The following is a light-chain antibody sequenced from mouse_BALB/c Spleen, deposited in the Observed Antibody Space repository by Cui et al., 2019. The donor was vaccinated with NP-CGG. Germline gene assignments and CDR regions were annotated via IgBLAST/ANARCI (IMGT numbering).Light chain of an antibody. CDR3: TLWYSNHWV. J-gene: IGLJ1*01. Sequence: QAVVTQEPALTTSPGETVTLTCRSSTGAVTTSNYANWVQEKPDHFFTGLIGGTNNRAPGVPARFSGSLIGDKAALTITGAQTEDETIYFCTLWYSNHWVFGGGTKLTVL. CDR2: GTN. CDR1: TGAVTTSNY. V-gene: IGLV1*01.